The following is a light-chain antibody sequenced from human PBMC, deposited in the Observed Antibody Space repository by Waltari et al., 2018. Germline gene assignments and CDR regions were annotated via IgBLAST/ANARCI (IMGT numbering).Light chain of an antibody. Sequence: EIVLTQSPGTLALSPGERATLSCRASQSVGRALAWYQQKPGQAPRLLIYDAFSRTTCISDKFSGSGSGTDFTLTISRVEPEDFAVYFCQMYVRLPVTFGQGTKVEVK. CDR1: QSVGRA. CDR2: DAF. J-gene: IGKJ1*01. CDR3: QMYVRLPVT. V-gene: IGKV3-20*01.